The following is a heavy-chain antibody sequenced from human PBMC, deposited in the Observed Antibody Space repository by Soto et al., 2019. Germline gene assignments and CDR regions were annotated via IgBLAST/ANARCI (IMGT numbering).Heavy chain of an antibody. Sequence: GGSLRLSCAASGFTFSSYWMHWVRQAPEKGLMWVSHINSDGSSTTYADSVKGRFTISRDNAKNSLFLQMNRLRPEDTALYYCAKDMKWGGMTTIHYFDSWGQGTLVTVS. V-gene: IGHV3-74*01. J-gene: IGHJ4*02. D-gene: IGHD4-17*01. CDR3: AKDMKWGGMTTIHYFDS. CDR2: INSDGSST. CDR1: GFTFSSYW.